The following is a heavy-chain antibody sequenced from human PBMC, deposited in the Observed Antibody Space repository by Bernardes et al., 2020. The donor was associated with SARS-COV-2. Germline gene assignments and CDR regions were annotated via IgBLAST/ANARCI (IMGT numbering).Heavy chain of an antibody. CDR3: AREDYELDL. D-gene: IGHD4-17*01. Sequence: GGSLRLSCAASGFTFSGYAMTWVRKAPGKGLEWVSAISCSGSATYYTDSVKGRFTISRDNSKNTLFLQMNSLRAEDTALYFCAREDYELDLWGQGTLVTVAS. CDR2: ISCSGSAT. CDR1: GFTFSGYA. V-gene: IGHV3-23*01. J-gene: IGHJ5*02.